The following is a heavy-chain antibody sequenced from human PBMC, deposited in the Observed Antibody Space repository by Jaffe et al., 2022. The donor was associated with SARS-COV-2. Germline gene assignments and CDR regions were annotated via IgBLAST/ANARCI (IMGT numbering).Heavy chain of an antibody. V-gene: IGHV3-48*03. CDR3: ARGEWYGDYVGLPHY. Sequence: EVQLVESGGGLVQPGGSLRLSCAASGFTFSSYEMNWVRQAPGKGLEWVSYISSSGSTIYYADSVKGRFTISRDNAKNSLYLQMNSLRAEDTAVYYCARGEWYGDYVGLPHYWGQGTLVTVSS. J-gene: IGHJ4*02. D-gene: IGHD4-17*01. CDR2: ISSSGSTI. CDR1: GFTFSSYE.